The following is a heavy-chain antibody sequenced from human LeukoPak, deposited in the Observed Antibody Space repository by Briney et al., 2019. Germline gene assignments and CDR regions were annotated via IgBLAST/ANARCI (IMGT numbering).Heavy chain of an antibody. CDR3: TRDQPITP. J-gene: IGHJ4*02. CDR2: IRAKAYGGTA. Sequence: GGSLRLSCTVSGFTFGDFAMSRVRQAPGKGLEWVGFIRAKAYGGTAEYAASVKGRFTISRDDSKSTAYLQMNSLKTEDTAVYYCTRDQPITPWGQGTLVTVSS. D-gene: IGHD5-24*01. CDR1: GFTFGDFA. V-gene: IGHV3-49*04.